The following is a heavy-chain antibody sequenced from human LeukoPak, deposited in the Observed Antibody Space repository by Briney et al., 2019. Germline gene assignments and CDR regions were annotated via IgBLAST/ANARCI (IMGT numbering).Heavy chain of an antibody. CDR2: IYHSGDT. V-gene: IGHV4-38-2*02. D-gene: IGHD3-10*01. CDR3: ARDAYYYGSGTSYKVRSFDF. J-gene: IGHJ4*02. CDR1: GYSISRDYY. Sequence: PSETLSLTCTVSGYSISRDYYRGWIRQPPGEGLEWIGSIYHSGDTHYSPSLRSRVTISVDTSKNQFSLKLSSVTAADTAVYYCARDAYYYGSGTSYKVRSFDFWGQGTLVTASS.